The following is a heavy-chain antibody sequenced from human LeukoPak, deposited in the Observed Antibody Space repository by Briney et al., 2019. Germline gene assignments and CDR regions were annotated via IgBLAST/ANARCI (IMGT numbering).Heavy chain of an antibody. CDR2: IYSGGST. Sequence: GRSLRLSCAASGFTVSSNYMSWVRQAPGKGLEWVSVIYSGGSTYYADSVKGRFTISRDNSKNTLYLQMNSLRVEDTAVYYCARDTPISMAYGMDVWGQGTTVTVSS. J-gene: IGHJ6*02. CDR3: ARDTPISMAYGMDV. CDR1: GFTVSSNY. V-gene: IGHV3-66*01. D-gene: IGHD3-10*01.